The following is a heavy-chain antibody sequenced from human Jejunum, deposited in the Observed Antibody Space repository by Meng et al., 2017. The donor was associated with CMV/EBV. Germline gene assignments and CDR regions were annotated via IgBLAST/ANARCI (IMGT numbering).Heavy chain of an antibody. CDR2: IYASGST. V-gene: IGHV4-61*02. CDR3: ARGRLQSEYFDY. J-gene: IGHJ4*02. CDR1: GGSMSSGDYF. Sequence: QVQLQESGPGRVKPSQTLSLTCTVSGGSMSSGDYFWTWIRQPAGKGLEWIGRIYASGSTSYHPSLESRLTISVDTSKNQFSLKMSSVTAADTAVYYCARGRLQSEYFDYWGQGTLVTVSS. D-gene: IGHD5-24*01.